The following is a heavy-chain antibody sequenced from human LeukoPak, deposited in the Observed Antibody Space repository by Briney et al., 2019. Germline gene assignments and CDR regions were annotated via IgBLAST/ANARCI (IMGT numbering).Heavy chain of an antibody. CDR3: ARDFNTPSLDY. Sequence: ASVKVSCKASGYTFTAYNIHWVRQAPGQGLEWMGWIAAGNANTKYSQKFQGRVTLTRDTSASTAYMELSSLRSDDTAVYYCARDFNTPSLDYWGQGTLVTVSS. CDR1: GYTFTAYN. CDR2: IAAGNANT. V-gene: IGHV1-3*01. J-gene: IGHJ4*02. D-gene: IGHD2/OR15-2a*01.